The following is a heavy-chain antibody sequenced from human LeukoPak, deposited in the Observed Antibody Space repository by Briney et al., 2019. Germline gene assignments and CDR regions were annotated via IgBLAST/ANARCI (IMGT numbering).Heavy chain of an antibody. J-gene: IGHJ5*02. CDR3: ARHRLGYCSSTSCSYNWFDP. Sequence: SETLSLTCTVSGGSISSSSYYWGWIRQPPGKGLEWIGSIYYSGSTDYNPSLKSRVTISVDTSKNQFSLKLSSVTAADTAVYYCARHRLGYCSSTSCSYNWFDPWGQGTLVTVSS. D-gene: IGHD2-2*01. CDR2: IYYSGST. V-gene: IGHV4-39*01. CDR1: GGSISSSSYY.